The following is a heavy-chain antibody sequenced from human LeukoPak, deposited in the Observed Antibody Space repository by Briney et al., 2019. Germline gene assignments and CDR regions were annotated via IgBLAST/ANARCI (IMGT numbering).Heavy chain of an antibody. D-gene: IGHD6-13*01. V-gene: IGHV3-20*04. Sequence: PGGSLRLSCAASGFTFDDYGMSWVRQAPGKGLEWVSGINWNGGSTGYADSVKGRFTISRDNAKNSLYLQMNSLRAEDTAVYYCARERAAAGTSYFDYWGQGTLVTVSS. CDR2: INWNGGST. CDR3: ARERAAAGTSYFDY. CDR1: GFTFDDYG. J-gene: IGHJ4*02.